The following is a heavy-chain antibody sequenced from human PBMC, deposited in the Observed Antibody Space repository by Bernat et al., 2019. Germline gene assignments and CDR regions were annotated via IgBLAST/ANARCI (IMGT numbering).Heavy chain of an antibody. CDR1: GFTFSSYG. CDR2: IWYDGSNK. CDR3: VRDDGGGAYDFWSGYYGSDY. V-gene: IGHV3-33*01. D-gene: IGHD3-3*01. J-gene: IGHJ4*02. Sequence: QVQLVESGGGVVQPGRSLRLSCAASGFTFSSYGMHWVRQAPGKGLEWVAVIWYDGSNKYYADSVKGRFTISRDNSKNTLYLQMNSLRAEDTAVYYCVRDDGGGAYDFWSGYYGSDYWGQGTLVTVSS.